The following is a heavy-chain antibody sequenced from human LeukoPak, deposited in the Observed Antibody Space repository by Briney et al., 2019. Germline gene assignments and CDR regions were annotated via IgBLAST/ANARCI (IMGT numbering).Heavy chain of an antibody. J-gene: IGHJ6*03. CDR3: TRGRYMDV. V-gene: IGHV1-8*03. CDR1: GYILIDYE. Sequence: ASVKVSCKASGYILIDYEINWVRQASGQRLEWVGWMNPKSGDTGYEQKFQGRVTLTRDSSISTVYMELSSLRSEDTALYYCTRGRYMDVWGKGTTVTVSS. CDR2: MNPKSGDT.